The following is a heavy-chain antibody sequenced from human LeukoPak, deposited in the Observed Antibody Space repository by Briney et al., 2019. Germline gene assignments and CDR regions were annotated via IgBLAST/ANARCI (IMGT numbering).Heavy chain of an antibody. Sequence: PGGSLRLSCAASGFTFSSYAMSWVRQAPGKGLEWVGIIRYDGNNKNNADSVKGRFTISRDNSKNTVYLQMNSLRPEDTAVYYCAKTFCSGGTCYPYNYYYMDVWGKGTAVTVSS. V-gene: IGHV3-30*02. CDR3: AKTFCSGGTCYPYNYYYMDV. CDR2: IRYDGNNK. D-gene: IGHD2-15*01. J-gene: IGHJ6*03. CDR1: GFTFSSYA.